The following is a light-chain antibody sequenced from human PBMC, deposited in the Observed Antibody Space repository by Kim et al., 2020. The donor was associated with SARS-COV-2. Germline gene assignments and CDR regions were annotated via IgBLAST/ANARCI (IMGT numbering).Light chain of an antibody. CDR1: NIGSKN. V-gene: IGLV3-9*01. CDR3: QVWDSSTEDVV. CDR2: RDS. Sequence: ALGQTARITCGGNNIGSKNVHWYQQKPGRAPVLVIYRDSNRPSGIPERFSGSNSGNTATLTISRAQAGDEADYYCQVWDSSTEDVVFGGGTQLTVL. J-gene: IGLJ2*01.